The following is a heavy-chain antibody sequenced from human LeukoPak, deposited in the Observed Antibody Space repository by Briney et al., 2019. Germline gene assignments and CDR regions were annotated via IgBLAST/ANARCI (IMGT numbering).Heavy chain of an antibody. Sequence: SETLSLTCTVSGGSISSSSYYWGWIRQPPGKGLEWIGSIYYSGSTYYNPSLKSRVTISVDTSKNQFSLKLSSVTAADTAVYYCARGGRRYCSGGSCYSFDYWGQGTLVTVSS. CDR2: IYYSGST. CDR3: ARGGRRYCSGGSCYSFDY. J-gene: IGHJ4*02. D-gene: IGHD2-15*01. V-gene: IGHV4-39*01. CDR1: GGSISSSSYY.